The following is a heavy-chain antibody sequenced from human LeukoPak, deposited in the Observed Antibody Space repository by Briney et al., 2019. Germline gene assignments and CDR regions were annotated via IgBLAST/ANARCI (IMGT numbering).Heavy chain of an antibody. V-gene: IGHV1-2*02. CDR3: ARDGVFRFEVGDVYYYYMDV. CDR1: GYIFTGYY. Sequence: WASVKVSCKASGYIFTGYYIHWVRQAPGQGLEWMGWINPNSGDTKYAQKFQGRVTMTRDTSNNTVYMDLTRLIFDDTAMYYCARDGVFRFEVGDVYYYYMDVWGKGTTVIISS. J-gene: IGHJ6*03. D-gene: IGHD2-21*02. CDR2: INPNSGDT.